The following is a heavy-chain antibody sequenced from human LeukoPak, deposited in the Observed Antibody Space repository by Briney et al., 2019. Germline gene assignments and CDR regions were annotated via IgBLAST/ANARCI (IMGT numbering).Heavy chain of an antibody. D-gene: IGHD6-13*01. V-gene: IGHV4-38-2*02. J-gene: IGHJ5*02. Sequence: SETLSLTCTVPGDSISSGYYWGWIRPPPGKGLEWIGNICPSGTTYYNPSLKTRVTISVDTSKNQFSLKLSSVTAADTAVYFCARAYSSSWYFNWFDPWGQGTLVTVSS. CDR2: ICPSGTT. CDR3: ARAYSSSWYFNWFDP. CDR1: GDSISSGYY.